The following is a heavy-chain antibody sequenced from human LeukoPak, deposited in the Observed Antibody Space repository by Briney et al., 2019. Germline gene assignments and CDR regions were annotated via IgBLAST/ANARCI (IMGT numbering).Heavy chain of an antibody. D-gene: IGHD5-18*01. CDR3: ARIRRGYSYGYYDY. V-gene: IGHV3-21*01. Sequence: PGGSLRLSCAASGFTFSSYSMNWVRQAPGKGLEWVSSISSSSSYIYYADSVKGRFTISRDNAKNSLYLQMNSLRAEDTAVYYCARIRRGYSYGYYDYWGQGTLVIVSS. J-gene: IGHJ4*02. CDR2: ISSSSSYI. CDR1: GFTFSSYS.